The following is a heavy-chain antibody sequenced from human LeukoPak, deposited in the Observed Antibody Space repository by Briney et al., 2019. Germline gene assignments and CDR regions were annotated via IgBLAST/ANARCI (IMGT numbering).Heavy chain of an antibody. J-gene: IGHJ5*02. CDR1: GFTFSDYY. D-gene: IGHD6-13*01. CDR2: ISSSSYT. CDR3: ARSMATGSGWYVAWFDP. V-gene: IGHV3-11*06. Sequence: PGGSLRLSCAASGFTFSDYYMSWIRQAPGKGLEWVSYISSSSYTNYADSVKGRFTISRDNAKNSLYLQMNSLRAEDTAVYYCARSMATGSGWYVAWFDPWGQGTLVTVSS.